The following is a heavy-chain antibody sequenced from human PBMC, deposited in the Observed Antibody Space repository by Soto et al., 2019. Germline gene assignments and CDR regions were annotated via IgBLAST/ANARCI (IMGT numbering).Heavy chain of an antibody. J-gene: IGHJ6*02. CDR1: GFTFSDYY. CDR2: ISSSGSNK. V-gene: IGHV3-11*04. D-gene: IGHD3-16*01. CDR3: ARDRSPSRGSYYYYYGMDV. Sequence: GSLMLSCAASGFTFSDYYMSWIRQAPGKGLEWVSYISSSGSNKYYADSVKGRFTISRDNSKNTLYLQMNSLRAEDTAVYYCARDRSPSRGSYYYYYGMDVWGQGTTVTVSS.